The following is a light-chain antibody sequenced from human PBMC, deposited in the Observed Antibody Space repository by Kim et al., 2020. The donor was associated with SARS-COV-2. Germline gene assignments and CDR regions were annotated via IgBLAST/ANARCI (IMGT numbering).Light chain of an antibody. CDR2: DSS. V-gene: IGKV1-33*01. CDR3: QQYDYLPPT. J-gene: IGKJ4*01. Sequence: ASVGDRVTITCQASQDISYYLNWYQQKPGRAPKLLIYDSSNSQTGVPSRFSGSGSGTDFTFTISSLQPEDIATYYCQQYDYLPPTFGGGTKVDIK. CDR1: QDISYY.